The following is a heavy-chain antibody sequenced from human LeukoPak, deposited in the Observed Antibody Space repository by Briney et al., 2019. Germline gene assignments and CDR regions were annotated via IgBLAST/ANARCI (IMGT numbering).Heavy chain of an antibody. CDR2: IYYSGST. V-gene: IGHV4-39*01. Sequence: PSETLSLTCTVSGGSISSSSYYWGWIRQPPGKGLEWIGSIYYSGSTYYNPSLKSRVTITVDTSKNQFSLKLSSVTAADTAVYYCARIPQQLGRYYFDYWGQGTLVTVSS. CDR1: GGSISSSSYY. D-gene: IGHD6-13*01. CDR3: ARIPQQLGRYYFDY. J-gene: IGHJ4*02.